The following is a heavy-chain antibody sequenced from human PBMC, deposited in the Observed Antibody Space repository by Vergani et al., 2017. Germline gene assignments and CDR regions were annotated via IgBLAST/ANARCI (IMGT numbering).Heavy chain of an antibody. D-gene: IGHD3-22*01. Sequence: EVQLVESGGGLVQPGGSLRLSCTASGFTFSSYNMNWVRQAPGKELEWVSYISRRSDTIYYADSVKGRFTVSRDNAKNSLFLQLNGLRAEDTAVYYCARLNSFDLSGFPEYWGQGTLVTVSS. J-gene: IGHJ4*02. V-gene: IGHV3-48*01. CDR3: ARLNSFDLSGFPEY. CDR2: ISRRSDTI. CDR1: GFTFSSYN.